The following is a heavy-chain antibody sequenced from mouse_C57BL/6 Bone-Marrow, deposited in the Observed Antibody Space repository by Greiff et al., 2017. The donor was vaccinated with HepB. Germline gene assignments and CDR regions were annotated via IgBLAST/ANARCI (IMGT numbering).Heavy chain of an antibody. CDR2: IYPGSGNT. CDR1: GYTFTDYY. D-gene: IGHD2-1*01. CDR3: ARSRLYYGNFYYAMDY. J-gene: IGHJ4*01. Sequence: VQLQQSGAELVRPGASVKLSCKASGYTFTDYYINWVKQRPGQGLEWIARIYPGSGNTYYNEKFKGKATLTAEKSSSTAYMQLSSLTSEDSAVYFCARSRLYYGNFYYAMDYWGQGTSVTVSS. V-gene: IGHV1-76*01.